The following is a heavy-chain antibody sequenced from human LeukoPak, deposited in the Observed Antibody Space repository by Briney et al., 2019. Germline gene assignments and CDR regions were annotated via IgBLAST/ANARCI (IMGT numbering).Heavy chain of an antibody. J-gene: IGHJ4*02. D-gene: IGHD4-11*01. Sequence: GGSLRLSCAASGFTFSSYSMNWVRQAPGKGLEWVSSISSGSDHIYYADSVKGRFTISRDNAKNSLDLQMDSLRAEDTAVVFCARNDYSILSGYDYWGQGTLVTVSS. CDR3: ARNDYSILSGYDY. V-gene: IGHV3-21*01. CDR2: ISSGSDHI. CDR1: GFTFSSYS.